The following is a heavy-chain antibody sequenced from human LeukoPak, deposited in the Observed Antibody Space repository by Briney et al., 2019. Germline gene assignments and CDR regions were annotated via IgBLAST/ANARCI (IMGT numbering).Heavy chain of an antibody. D-gene: IGHD2-2*02. Sequence: GGSLRLSCAASGFTFSSYAMSWVRQAPGKGLVWVSRINTDGSTTTYADSVKGRFTISRDNAKNTLYLQMNSLRAEDTAVYYCARLVDIVVVPAAIEVGWFDPWGQGTLVTVSS. CDR1: GFTFSSYA. J-gene: IGHJ5*02. CDR2: INTDGSTT. V-gene: IGHV3-74*01. CDR3: ARLVDIVVVPAAIEVGWFDP.